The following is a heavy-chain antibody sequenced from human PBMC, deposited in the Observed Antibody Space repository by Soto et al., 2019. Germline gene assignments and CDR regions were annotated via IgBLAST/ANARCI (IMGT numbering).Heavy chain of an antibody. J-gene: IGHJ4*02. V-gene: IGHV1-18*01. CDR1: GYAFTTYG. CDR3: ARGRYGDY. CDR2: ISAHNGNT. Sequence: QVHLVQSGAEVKKPGASVKVSCQGSGYAFTTYGITWVRQAPGQGLEWMGWISAHNGNTNYAQKPQGRVTVARDTSTSTAYMEPRSLRYDDTAVYDCARGRYGDYWGQGALVTVSS. D-gene: IGHD1-1*01.